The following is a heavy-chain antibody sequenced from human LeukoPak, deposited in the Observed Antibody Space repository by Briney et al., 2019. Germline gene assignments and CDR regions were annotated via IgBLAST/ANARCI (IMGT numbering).Heavy chain of an antibody. D-gene: IGHD1-26*01. Sequence: PGGSLRLSCEASGFSFSDYYMTWIRQAPGKGLEWISYMSTTGHMIYYADSVKGRFTISRDNAKSSLYLQMNSLRPEDTAVYYCGRDGSGSPDYWGQGTLVTVSS. CDR1: GFSFSDYY. CDR3: GRDGSGSPDY. V-gene: IGHV3-11*01. J-gene: IGHJ4*02. CDR2: MSTTGHMI.